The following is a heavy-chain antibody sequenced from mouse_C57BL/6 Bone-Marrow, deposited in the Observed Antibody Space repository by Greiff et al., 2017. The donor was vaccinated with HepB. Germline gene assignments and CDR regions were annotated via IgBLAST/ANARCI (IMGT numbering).Heavy chain of an antibody. V-gene: IGHV5-6*03. CDR2: ISDGGSYT. CDR1: GFTFSSYA. J-gene: IGHJ2*01. CDR3: ARLTSSTH. D-gene: IGHD3-2*02. Sequence: DVKLQESGGGLVKPGGSLKLSCAASGFTFSSYAMSWVRQTPEKRLEWVATISDGGSYTYYPDSVKGRFTISRDNAKNTLYLQMSSLKSEDTAMYYCARLTSSTHWGQGTTLTVSS.